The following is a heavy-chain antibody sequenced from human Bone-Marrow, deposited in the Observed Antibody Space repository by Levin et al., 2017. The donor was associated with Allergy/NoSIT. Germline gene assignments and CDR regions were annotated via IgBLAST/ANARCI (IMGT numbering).Heavy chain of an antibody. Sequence: GGSLRLSCTASGFPFHTSAMTWVRQAPGQGLGWVSSISGDADMTSYADSVKGRFTVSRDNSKNMLFLQMDNLRVEDTAVFYCAKGSSGWFQETDSWGQGTMVTVSS. CDR2: ISGDADMT. V-gene: IGHV3-23*01. CDR3: AKGSSGWFQETDS. J-gene: IGHJ4*02. CDR1: GFPFHTSA. D-gene: IGHD6-19*01.